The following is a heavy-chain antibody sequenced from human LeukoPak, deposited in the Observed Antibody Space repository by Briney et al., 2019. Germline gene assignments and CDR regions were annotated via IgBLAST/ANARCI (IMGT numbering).Heavy chain of an antibody. CDR3: ARLLAAAGRAVNWFDP. CDR1: GYSFTSYW. D-gene: IGHD6-13*01. CDR2: IYPGDSDT. J-gene: IGHJ5*02. V-gene: IGHV5-51*01. Sequence: GESLKISCKGSGYSFTSYWIGWVRQMLGKGLEWMGIIYPGDSDTRYSPSFQGQVTISADKSISTAYLQWSSLKASDTAMYYCARLLAAAGRAVNWFDPWGQGTLVTVSS.